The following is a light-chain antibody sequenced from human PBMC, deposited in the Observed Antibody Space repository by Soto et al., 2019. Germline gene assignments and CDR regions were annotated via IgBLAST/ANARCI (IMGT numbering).Light chain of an antibody. V-gene: IGLV2-14*01. J-gene: IGLJ2*01. CDR3: SSYTSSSVV. CDR1: SSDVGGYNY. Sequence: QSALTQPASVSGSPGPSITISCTGTSSDVGGYNYVSWYQQHPGKAPKLMIYDVSNRPSGVSNRFSGSKSGNTASLTISGLQAEDAADYYCSSYTSSSVVFGGGTKLTVL. CDR2: DVS.